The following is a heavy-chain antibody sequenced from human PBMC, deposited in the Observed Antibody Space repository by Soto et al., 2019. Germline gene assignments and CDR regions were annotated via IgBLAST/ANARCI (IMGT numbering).Heavy chain of an antibody. CDR2: IIPLFGTA. Sequence: SVKVSCKASGGTFNNYAISWVRQAPGQGLEWMGGIIPLFGTANYAQKFQGRVTITADESTSTAYMELRSLRSEDTAVYYCARGVHYDSSGYYYFYWGQGTLVTVPQ. CDR3: ARGVHYDSSGYYYFY. CDR1: GGTFNNYA. V-gene: IGHV1-69*13. J-gene: IGHJ4*02. D-gene: IGHD3-22*01.